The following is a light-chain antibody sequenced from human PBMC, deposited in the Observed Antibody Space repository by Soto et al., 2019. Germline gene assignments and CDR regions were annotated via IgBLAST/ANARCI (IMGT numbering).Light chain of an antibody. V-gene: IGLV1-51*01. CDR3: GTWDSSLFYV. Sequence: QSVLTQPPSVSAAPGQKVTISCSGSSSNIGNNYVSWYQQLPGTAPKLLIYDNNKRPSGIPDRFSGSKSGTSATLGITGLQTGDGADYYCGTWDSSLFYVFGTGTKLTVL. CDR1: SSNIGNNY. J-gene: IGLJ1*01. CDR2: DNN.